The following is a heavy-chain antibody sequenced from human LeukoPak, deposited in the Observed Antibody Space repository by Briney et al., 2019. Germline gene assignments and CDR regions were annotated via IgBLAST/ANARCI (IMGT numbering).Heavy chain of an antibody. Sequence: PGGSLRLSCAASGFTVSSNYMSWVRQAPGKGLEWVSAISGGGGSTFYGDSVKGRFTISRDNSKNTLYLQMNSLRAEDTAVYYCAKTDLVVSYAPLRFWGQGTLVTVSS. D-gene: IGHD3-22*01. V-gene: IGHV3-23*01. J-gene: IGHJ4*02. CDR3: AKTDLVVSYAPLRF. CDR1: GFTVSSNY. CDR2: ISGGGGST.